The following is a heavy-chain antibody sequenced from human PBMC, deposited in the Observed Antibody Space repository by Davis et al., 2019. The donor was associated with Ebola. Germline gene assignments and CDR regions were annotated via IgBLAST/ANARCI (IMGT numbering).Heavy chain of an antibody. Sequence: GGSLRLSCAASGFTVSSSYMSWVRQAPGKGLECVSVIYSGGTTYYADSVKGRFTISRDNSKNTLFLQMSSLRAEDTAVYYCAARPNWGSFHYWGQGILVTVSS. CDR1: GFTVSSSY. V-gene: IGHV3-53*01. CDR2: IYSGGTT. CDR3: AARPNWGSFHY. D-gene: IGHD7-27*01. J-gene: IGHJ4*02.